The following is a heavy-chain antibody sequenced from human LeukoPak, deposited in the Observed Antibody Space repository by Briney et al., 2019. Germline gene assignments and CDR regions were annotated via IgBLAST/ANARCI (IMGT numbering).Heavy chain of an antibody. Sequence: SETLSLTCTVSGGSISSYYWSWIRQPPGKGLEWIGYIYYSGSTNYNPSLKSRVTISVDTSKNQFSLKLSSVTAADTAVYYCARDRSPLSYSPNHAFDIWGQGTMVTVSS. V-gene: IGHV4-59*01. J-gene: IGHJ3*02. D-gene: IGHD2-21*01. CDR1: GGSISSYY. CDR3: ARDRSPLSYSPNHAFDI. CDR2: IYYSGST.